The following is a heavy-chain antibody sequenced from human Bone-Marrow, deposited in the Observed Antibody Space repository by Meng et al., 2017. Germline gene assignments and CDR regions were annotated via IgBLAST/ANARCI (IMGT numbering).Heavy chain of an antibody. CDR2: INHSGST. D-gene: IGHD5-24*01. Sequence: SETLSLTCAVYGGSFSDYYWSWIRQPPGKGLEWIGEINHSGSTNYNPSLKSRVTISVDTSKNQFPLKLSSVTAADTAVYYCATSRDGYGFGYWGQGTLVTVSS. V-gene: IGHV4-34*01. J-gene: IGHJ4*02. CDR3: ATSRDGYGFGY. CDR1: GGSFSDYY.